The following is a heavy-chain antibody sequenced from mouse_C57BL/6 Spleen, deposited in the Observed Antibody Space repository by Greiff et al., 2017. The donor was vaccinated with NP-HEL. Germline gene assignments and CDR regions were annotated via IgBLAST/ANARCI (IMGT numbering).Heavy chain of an antibody. Sequence: DVHLVESGGGLVKPGGSLKLSCAASGFTFSSYAMSWVRQTPEKRLEWVATISDGGSYTYYPDNVKGRFTISRDNAKNNLYLQMSHLKSEDTAMYYCAREGIYYYGSSYGYYFDYWGQGTTLTVSS. CDR2: ISDGGSYT. CDR1: GFTFSSYA. J-gene: IGHJ2*01. V-gene: IGHV5-4*01. CDR3: AREGIYYYGSSYGYYFDY. D-gene: IGHD1-1*01.